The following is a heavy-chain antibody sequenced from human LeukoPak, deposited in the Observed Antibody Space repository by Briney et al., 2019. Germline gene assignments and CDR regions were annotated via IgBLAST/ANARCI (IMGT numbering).Heavy chain of an antibody. D-gene: IGHD4-17*01. V-gene: IGHV3-15*01. CDR2: IRTKVDDEAT. J-gene: IGHJ4*02. Sequence: GGSLRLSCEVSGFTFSNAWMSWVRQAPGKGLEWVGRIRTKVDDEATDYAAPVKGRFIISRNDSKNMLYLDMNSLKIEDTAVYYCTTGLGAVTTVGVDDYWGQGTLVTVSS. CDR3: TTGLGAVTTVGVDDY. CDR1: GFTFSNAW.